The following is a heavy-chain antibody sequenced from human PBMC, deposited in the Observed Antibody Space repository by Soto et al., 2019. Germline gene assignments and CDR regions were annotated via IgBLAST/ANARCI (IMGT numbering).Heavy chain of an antibody. CDR2: TYQSVSEK. CDR3: SGGVGDAI. CDR1: GFSFRSDW. V-gene: IGHV3-7*04. J-gene: IGHJ4*02. Sequence: EDQLVESGGGLVQPGGSLRLTCAVSGFSFRSDWMNWVRQAPGKGLEWVAHTYQSVSEKYYLDSVKGRFTLFRDNAKNSLYLQMNSLRPEDTAVYYCSGGVGDAIWGQGTLVTVSS. D-gene: IGHD1-26*01.